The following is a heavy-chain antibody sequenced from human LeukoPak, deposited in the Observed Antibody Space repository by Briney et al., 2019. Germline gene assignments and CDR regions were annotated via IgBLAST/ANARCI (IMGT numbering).Heavy chain of an antibody. Sequence: PSETLSLTCTVSGGSISSSSYYWGWIRQPPGKGLEWIGSIYYSGSTYYNPSLKSRVTISVDTSKNQFSLKLSSVTAADTAVYYCARVQRGAFDIWGQGTMVTVSS. CDR1: GGSISSSSYY. CDR3: ARVQRGAFDI. J-gene: IGHJ3*02. CDR2: IYYSGST. V-gene: IGHV4-39*07.